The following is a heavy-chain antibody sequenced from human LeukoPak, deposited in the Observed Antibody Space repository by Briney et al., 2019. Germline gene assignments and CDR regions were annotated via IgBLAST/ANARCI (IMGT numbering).Heavy chain of an antibody. V-gene: IGHV3-7*01. Sequence: PGGSLRLSCAASGFTFSKAWMSWVRQGPGKGLEWVANIKQDGSEKYYVDSVKGRFTISRDNAKNSLYLQMNSLRAEDTAVYYCARESGDLDFDYWGQGTLVTVSS. CDR2: IKQDGSEK. CDR1: GFTFSKAW. CDR3: ARESGDLDFDY. D-gene: IGHD7-27*01. J-gene: IGHJ4*02.